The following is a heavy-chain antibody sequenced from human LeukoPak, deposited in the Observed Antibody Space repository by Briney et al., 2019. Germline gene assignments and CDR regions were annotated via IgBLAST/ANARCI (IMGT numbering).Heavy chain of an antibody. J-gene: IGHJ4*02. CDR3: ARGRVSDLAARH. CDR2: INWDGGST. CDR1: GFTFDDYG. V-gene: IGHV3-20*04. D-gene: IGHD6-6*01. Sequence: PGGSLRLSCAASGFTFDDYGMSWARQAPGKGLEWVSGINWDGGSTGYADSVKGRFTISRDNAKNFLYLQMNSLRAEDTAVYYCARGRVSDLAARHWGQGTLVTVSS.